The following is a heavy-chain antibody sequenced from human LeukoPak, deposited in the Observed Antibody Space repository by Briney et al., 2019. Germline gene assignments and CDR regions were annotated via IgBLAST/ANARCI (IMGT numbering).Heavy chain of an antibody. V-gene: IGHV3-74*01. CDR2: INDDGSST. CDR1: GFTFSNYW. J-gene: IGHJ3*02. D-gene: IGHD5/OR15-5a*01. Sequence: PGGSLRLSCAASGFTFSNYWMHWVRQAPGKGLVWVSRINDDGSSTSYADSVKGRFTISRGNAKNTVYLQMNSLRVEDTAVYYCVKDLRMDLHLDTFHIWGRGTRVTVSS. CDR3: VKDLRMDLHLDTFHI.